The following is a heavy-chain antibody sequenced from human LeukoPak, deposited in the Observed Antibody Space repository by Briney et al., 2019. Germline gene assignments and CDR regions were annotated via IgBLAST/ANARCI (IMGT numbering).Heavy chain of an antibody. CDR2: IYYSGST. V-gene: IGHV4-39*01. Sequence: SETLSLTCTVSGGSISSSSYYWGWIRQPPGKGLEWIGSIYYSGSTYYNPSLKSRATISVDTSKNQFSLKLSSVTAADTAVYYCALIVATTRLGYYYYGMDVWGQGTTVTVSS. CDR3: ALIVATTRLGYYYYGMDV. J-gene: IGHJ6*02. D-gene: IGHD5-12*01. CDR1: GGSISSSSYY.